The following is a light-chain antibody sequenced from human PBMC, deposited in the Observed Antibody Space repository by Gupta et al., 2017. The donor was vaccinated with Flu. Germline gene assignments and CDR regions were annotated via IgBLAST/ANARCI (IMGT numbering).Light chain of an antibody. J-gene: IGLJ3*02. CDR3: GTGDSSRSTVV. CDR2: END. CDR1: SSNIGNNY. V-gene: IGLV1-51*02. Sequence: TVTISCSGSSSNIGNNYVSWYQQFPGTAPKLLIYENDRRPSGVPDRFSGSKSGTSATLDITGLQTRDEADYYCGTGDSSRSTVVFGGGTKLTVL.